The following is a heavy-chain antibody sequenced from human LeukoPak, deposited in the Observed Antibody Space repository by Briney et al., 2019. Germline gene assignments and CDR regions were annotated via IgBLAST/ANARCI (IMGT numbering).Heavy chain of an antibody. D-gene: IGHD3-9*01. J-gene: IGHJ4*02. CDR3: ARAVRHIMTGYPPDY. V-gene: IGHV1-69*13. Sequence: SVKVSCKASGGTFSSYAISWVRQAPGQGLEWMEGIIPIFGTANYAQKFQGRVTITADESTSTAYMELSSLRSEDTAVYYCARAVRHIMTGYPPDYWGQGTLVTVSS. CDR1: GGTFSSYA. CDR2: IIPIFGTA.